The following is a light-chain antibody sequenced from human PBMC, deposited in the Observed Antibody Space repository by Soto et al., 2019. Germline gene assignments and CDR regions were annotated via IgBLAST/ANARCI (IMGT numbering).Light chain of an antibody. V-gene: IGKV1-5*01. CDR2: DAS. CDR3: QQYNSYWT. J-gene: IGKJ1*01. CDR1: QSITRW. Sequence: DIQMTQSPSTLSASVGVRVTITCRASQSITRWLAWYQQKPGKAPKLLIYDASNLQSGVPSRFSGSGCGTESTLTSSRQQADDVAAYYCQQYNSYWTFGQGTKVEIK.